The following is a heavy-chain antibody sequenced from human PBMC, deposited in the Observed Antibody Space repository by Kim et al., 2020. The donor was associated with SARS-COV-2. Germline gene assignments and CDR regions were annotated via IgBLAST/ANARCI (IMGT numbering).Heavy chain of an antibody. J-gene: IGHJ4*02. D-gene: IGHD3-22*01. V-gene: IGHV3-15*01. CDR2: IKSKTDGGTT. CDR3: TTDLKYYYDSSAFYYIY. Sequence: GGSLRLSCAASGFTFSNAWMTWVRQAPGKGLEWLGRIKSKTDGGTTDYAAPVKGRFTISRDDSKTTLYLQMNSLKTEDTAVYYCTTDLKYYYDSSAFYYIYWGQGTLVTVSS. CDR1: GFTFSNAW.